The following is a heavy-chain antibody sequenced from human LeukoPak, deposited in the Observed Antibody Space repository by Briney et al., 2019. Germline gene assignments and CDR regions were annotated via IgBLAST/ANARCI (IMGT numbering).Heavy chain of an antibody. V-gene: IGHV3-30*02. CDR1: GFTFSSYG. D-gene: IGHD2-2*01. CDR2: IRYDGSNK. Sequence: GGALRLSCAASGFTFSSYGMHWVRQAPGKGLEWVAFIRYDGSNKNYADSVRGRFTISRDNSKNTLYLQMDSLRAEATAVYYCAKVGIVVVPADRFDYWGQGTLVTVSS. J-gene: IGHJ4*02. CDR3: AKVGIVVVPADRFDY.